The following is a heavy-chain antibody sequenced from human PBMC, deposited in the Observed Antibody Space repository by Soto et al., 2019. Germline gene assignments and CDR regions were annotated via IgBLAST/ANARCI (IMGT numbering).Heavy chain of an antibody. D-gene: IGHD5-12*01. V-gene: IGHV4-31*03. CDR3: ARAPSAWLRDNWFDP. J-gene: IGHJ5*02. CDR1: GGSISSGGYY. Sequence: QVQLQESGPGLVKPSQTLPLTCTVSGGSISSGGYYWSWIRQHPGKGLEWIGYIYYSGSTYYNPSLKSRVTISVDTSKNQFSLKLSSVTAADTAVYYCARAPSAWLRDNWFDPWGQGTLVTVSS. CDR2: IYYSGST.